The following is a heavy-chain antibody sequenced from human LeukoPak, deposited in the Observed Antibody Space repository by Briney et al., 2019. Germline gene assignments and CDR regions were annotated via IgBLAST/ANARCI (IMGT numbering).Heavy chain of an antibody. D-gene: IGHD6-13*01. CDR2: ISYDGSNK. Sequence: GGSLRLSCAASGFTFSSYAMHWVRQAPGKGLEWVAVISYDGSNKYYADSVKGRFTISRDNSKNTLYLQMNSLRAEDTAVYYCARGARTSWYNWFDPWGQGTQVTVSS. CDR1: GFTFSSYA. V-gene: IGHV3-30-3*01. CDR3: ARGARTSWYNWFDP. J-gene: IGHJ5*02.